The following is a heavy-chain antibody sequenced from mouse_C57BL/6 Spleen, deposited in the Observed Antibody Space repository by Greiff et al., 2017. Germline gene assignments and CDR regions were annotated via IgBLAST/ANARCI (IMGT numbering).Heavy chain of an antibody. D-gene: IGHD1-1*01. CDR1: GYTFTSYW. CDR2: IDPSDSET. CDR3: ARGGGSSPWYLDV. V-gene: IGHV1-52*01. J-gene: IGHJ1*03. Sequence: QVQLQQPGAELVRPGSSVKLSCKASGYTFTSYWMHWVKQRPIQGLEWIGNIDPSDSETHYNQKFKDKATLTVDKSSSTAYMQLSSLTSEDSAVYYCARGGGSSPWYLDVWGTGTSVTVSS.